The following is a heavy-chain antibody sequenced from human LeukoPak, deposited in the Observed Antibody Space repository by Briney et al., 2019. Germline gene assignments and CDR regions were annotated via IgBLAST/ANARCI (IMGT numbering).Heavy chain of an antibody. CDR3: AREVVIFPDYYYYGMDV. CDR1: GFTFSTYW. J-gene: IGHJ6*02. D-gene: IGHD3-16*01. CDR2: ISGSGGST. Sequence: PGGSLRLSCAASGFTFSTYWMSWVRQAPGKGLEWVSAISGSGGSTYYADSVKGRFTISRDNSKNTLYLQMNSLRAEDTAVYYCAREVVIFPDYYYYGMDVWGQGTTVTVSS. V-gene: IGHV3-23*01.